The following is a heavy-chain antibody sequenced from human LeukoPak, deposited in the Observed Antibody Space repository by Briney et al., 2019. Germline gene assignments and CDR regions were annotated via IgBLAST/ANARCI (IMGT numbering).Heavy chain of an antibody. CDR1: GFTFSDYY. CDR2: ISSSGSTI. V-gene: IGHV3-11*01. D-gene: IGHD2-21*02. CDR3: ASSQTDYYYGMDV. J-gene: IGHJ6*02. Sequence: PGGYLRLSCAASGFTFSDYYMSWIRQAPGKGLEWVSYISSSGSTIYYADSVKGRFTISRDNAKNSLYLQMNSLRAEDTAVYYCASSQTDYYYGMDVWGQGTTVTVSS.